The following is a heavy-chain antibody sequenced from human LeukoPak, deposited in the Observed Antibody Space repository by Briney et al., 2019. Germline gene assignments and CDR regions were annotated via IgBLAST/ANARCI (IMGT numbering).Heavy chain of an antibody. J-gene: IGHJ4*02. D-gene: IGHD6-13*01. CDR3: ARLTGSSWYTRGYFDY. CDR2: IYPGESDT. V-gene: IGHV5-51*01. CDR1: GYSFTSYW. Sequence: GESLKISCKGSGYSFTSYWIGWVRQMPGKGLEWMGIIYPGESDTRYSPSFQGQVTISADKSISTAYLQWSSLKASDTAMYYCARLTGSSWYTRGYFDYWGQGTLVTVSS.